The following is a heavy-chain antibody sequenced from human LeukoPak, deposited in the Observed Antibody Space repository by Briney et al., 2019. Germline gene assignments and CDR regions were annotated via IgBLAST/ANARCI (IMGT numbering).Heavy chain of an antibody. D-gene: IGHD6-13*01. J-gene: IGHJ4*02. V-gene: IGHV3-23*01. CDR1: GIIFSKYG. CDR2: VLGSGVPT. CDR3: ARESFPPGIAAADY. Sequence: PGGSLRLSCAASGIIFSKYGMSWVRQAPGKGLEWVATVLGSGVPTYYADSVQGRFTISRDNSKNTLYLQMNSLRAEDTAVYYCARESFPPGIAAADYWGQGTLVTVSS.